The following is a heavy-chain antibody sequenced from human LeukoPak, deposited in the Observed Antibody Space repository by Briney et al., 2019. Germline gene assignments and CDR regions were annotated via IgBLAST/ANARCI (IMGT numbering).Heavy chain of an antibody. J-gene: IGHJ4*02. CDR1: GFTFSTYA. D-gene: IGHD1-26*01. CDR2: INTDGSST. V-gene: IGHV3-74*01. Sequence: GGSLRLSCAASGFTFSTYAMSWVRQAPGKGLVWVSRINTDGSSTSYADSVKGRFTISRDNAKNTLYLQMNSLRAEDTAVYYCARGWELLSLGYWGQGTLVTVSS. CDR3: ARGWELLSLGY.